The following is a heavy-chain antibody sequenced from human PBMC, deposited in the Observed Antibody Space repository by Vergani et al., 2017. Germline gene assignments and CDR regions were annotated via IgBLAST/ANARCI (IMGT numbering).Heavy chain of an antibody. CDR2: INPNSGGT. CDR1: GYTFTGYY. J-gene: IGHJ4*02. D-gene: IGHD3-22*01. CDR3: ASPXLPNYYDSSGYLGY. Sequence: QVQLVQSGAEVKKPGASVQVSCKASGYTFTGYYMHWVRQAPGQGLEWMGWINPNSGGTNYAQKFQGRVTMTRDTSISTAYMELSRLRSDDTAVYYCASPXLPNYYDSSGYLGYWGQGTLVTVSS. V-gene: IGHV1-2*02.